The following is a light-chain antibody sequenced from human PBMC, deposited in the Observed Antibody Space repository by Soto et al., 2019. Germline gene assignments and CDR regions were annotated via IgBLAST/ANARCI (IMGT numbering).Light chain of an antibody. V-gene: IGKV3-11*01. CDR2: DAS. J-gene: IGKJ3*01. CDR1: QSVSSY. Sequence: EIVLTQSPATLSLSPGERATLSCRASQSVSSYLAWYQQKPGQAPRLLIYDASNRATGIPARFSGSGSGTAFTLTISSLVPEDFAVYYCQQRSNWPPFTFGPGTKVDIK. CDR3: QQRSNWPPFT.